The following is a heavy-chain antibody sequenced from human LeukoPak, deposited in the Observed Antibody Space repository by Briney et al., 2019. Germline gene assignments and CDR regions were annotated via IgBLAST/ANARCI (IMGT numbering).Heavy chain of an antibody. CDR1: GGTLSSYA. V-gene: IGHV1-69*06. J-gene: IGHJ5*02. D-gene: IGHD4-17*01. CDR3: ARTDDYGDYAGYNWFDP. CDR2: IIPIFGTA. Sequence: GSSVKVSCKASGGTLSSYAISWVRQAPGQGLEWMGGIIPIFGTANYAQKFQGRVTITADKSTSTAYMELSSLRSEDTAVYYCARTDDYGDYAGYNWFDPWGQGTLVTVSS.